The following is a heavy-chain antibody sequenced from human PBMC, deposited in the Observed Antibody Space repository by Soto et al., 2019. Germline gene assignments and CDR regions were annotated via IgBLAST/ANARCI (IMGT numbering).Heavy chain of an antibody. D-gene: IGHD4-17*01. CDR3: ASRLSHDYGDYETQYYFDY. J-gene: IGHJ4*02. CDR1: GGTFSSYA. Sequence: GASVKVSCKASGGTFSSYAISWVRQAPGQGLEWMGGIIPIFGTANYAQKFQGRVTITADESTSTAYMELSSLRSEDTAVYYCASRLSHDYGDYETQYYFDYWGQGTLVTVSS. CDR2: IIPIFGTA. V-gene: IGHV1-69*13.